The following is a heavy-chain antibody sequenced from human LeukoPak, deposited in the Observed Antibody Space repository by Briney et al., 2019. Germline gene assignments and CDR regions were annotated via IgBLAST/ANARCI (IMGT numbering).Heavy chain of an antibody. CDR2: ISGSGNGGSI. J-gene: IGHJ4*02. CDR1: GFVFSIYT. CDR3: AKERSGGYYFDY. D-gene: IGHD6-19*01. Sequence: GGSLRLSCSASGFVFSIYTMYWVRQAPGKGPEYVSTISGSGNGGSIYYADSVKGRFTISRDTSENALYLQMSGLRAEDTAIYYCAKERSGGYYFDYWGQGTLVTVSS. V-gene: IGHV3-64*04.